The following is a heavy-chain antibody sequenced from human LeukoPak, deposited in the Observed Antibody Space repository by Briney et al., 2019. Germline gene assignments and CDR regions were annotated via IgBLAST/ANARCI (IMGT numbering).Heavy chain of an antibody. Sequence: GGSLRLSCAASGFSFSNFYMSWIRQAPGKGLEWVSYISSSSTYTNSADSVRGRFAISRDNAKNSLYLQMNSLRVEDTAVYYCARESDSSGYYDYWGQGTLVTVSS. CDR1: GFSFSNFY. CDR2: ISSSSTYT. V-gene: IGHV3-11*06. J-gene: IGHJ4*02. CDR3: ARESDSSGYYDY. D-gene: IGHD3-22*01.